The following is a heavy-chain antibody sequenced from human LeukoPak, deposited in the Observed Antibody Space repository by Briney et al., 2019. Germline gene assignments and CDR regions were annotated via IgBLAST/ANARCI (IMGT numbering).Heavy chain of an antibody. J-gene: IGHJ4*02. V-gene: IGHV4-39*01. CDR2: IYYSGST. CDR1: GGSISSNSYY. CDR3: AKQTGSGLFILP. Sequence: SETLSLTCTVSGGSISSNSYYWGWIRQPPGKGLEWIGSIYYSGSTYYNPSLKSRVTISVDTSKNQFSLKLTSVTAADTAVYYCAKQTGSGLFILPGGQGTLVTVSS. D-gene: IGHD3/OR15-3a*01.